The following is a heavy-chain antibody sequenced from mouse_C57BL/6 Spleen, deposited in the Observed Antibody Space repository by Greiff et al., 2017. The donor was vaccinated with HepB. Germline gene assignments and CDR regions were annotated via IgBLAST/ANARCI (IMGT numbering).Heavy chain of an antibody. CDR3: TVDYGSSYEAY. CDR1: GFTFSNYW. J-gene: IGHJ3*01. D-gene: IGHD1-1*01. V-gene: IGHV6-3*01. Sequence: EVKLQESGGGLVQPGGSMKLSCVASGFTFSNYWMNWVRQSPEKGLEWVAQIRLKSDNYATHYAESVKGRFTISRDDSKSSVYLQMNNLRAEDTGIYYCTVDYGSSYEAYWGQGTLVTVSA. CDR2: IRLKSDNYAT.